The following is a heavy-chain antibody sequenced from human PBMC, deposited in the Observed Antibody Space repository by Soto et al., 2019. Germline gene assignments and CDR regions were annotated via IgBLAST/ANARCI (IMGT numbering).Heavy chain of an antibody. D-gene: IGHD3-3*01. CDR2: ISPYNGNT. CDR1: GYTFTSYS. J-gene: IGHJ5*02. CDR3: ARDVDDFWSGYYTPTSRYNWFDP. V-gene: IGHV1-18*01. Sequence: QVQLVQSGAEVKKPGASVKVSCKASGYTFTSYSISWVRQAPGQGLEWMGWISPYNGNTNYAQEFQGRVTMTTDTSTNTAYLDRRSLRSDDTAVYYCARDVDDFWSGYYTPTSRYNWFDPWGQGTLVTVSS.